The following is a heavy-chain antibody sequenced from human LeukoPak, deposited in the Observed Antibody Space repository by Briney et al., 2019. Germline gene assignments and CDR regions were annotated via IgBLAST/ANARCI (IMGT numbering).Heavy chain of an antibody. CDR2: ISTAGNYI. CDR3: ARAKDGTNILDY. CDR1: GFTFSSYS. Sequence: GGSLRLSCAASGFTFSSYSMSWVRQAPGKGLDWVSSISTAGNYIYYADSVKGRFTISRDNSKNTLYLQMDTLRAEDTAVYYCARAKDGTNILDYWGQGTLVTVSS. D-gene: IGHD5-24*01. V-gene: IGHV3-21*01. J-gene: IGHJ4*02.